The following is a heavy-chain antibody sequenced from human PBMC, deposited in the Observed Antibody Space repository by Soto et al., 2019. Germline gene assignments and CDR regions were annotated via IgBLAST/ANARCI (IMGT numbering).Heavy chain of an antibody. CDR2: IYYSGST. CDR1: GFSLSSGFYY. V-gene: IGHV4-31*02. CDR3: SREVLRGIGYYYSYWAL. J-gene: IGHJ6*03. Sequence: SETLSLTWTFAGFSLSSGFYYLRWIRPHPGKGLEWIGYIYYSGSTYYNPSLKSRVTISVDTSKNQFSLKLSSVTAADTAVYYFSREVLRGIGYYYSYWALWGKGTTVTVSS.